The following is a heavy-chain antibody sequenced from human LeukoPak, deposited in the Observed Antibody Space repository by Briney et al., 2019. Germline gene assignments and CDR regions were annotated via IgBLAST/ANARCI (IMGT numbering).Heavy chain of an antibody. D-gene: IGHD3-3*01. J-gene: IGHJ4*02. Sequence: GGSLRLSCAASGFTFSSYSVNWVRQAPGKGLEWVSSISSSSSYIYYADSVKGRFTISRDNAKNSLYLQMNSLRAEDTAVYYCARDLRFRSLTNDYWGQGTLVTVSS. CDR2: ISSSSSYI. CDR3: ARDLRFRSLTNDY. V-gene: IGHV3-21*01. CDR1: GFTFSSYS.